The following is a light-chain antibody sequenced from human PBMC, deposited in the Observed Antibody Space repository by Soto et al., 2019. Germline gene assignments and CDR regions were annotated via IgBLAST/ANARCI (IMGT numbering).Light chain of an antibody. CDR1: SSDVGGYNY. Sequence: QSALTQPPSASGSPGQSVTISCTGTSSDVGGYNYVSWYQQHPGKDPKLIIYEVSKRPSGVPDRFSGSKSGNTASLTVSGLQAEDEADYYCSSYAGSNDWVFGGGTQLTVL. CDR2: EVS. CDR3: SSYAGSNDWV. J-gene: IGLJ3*02. V-gene: IGLV2-8*01.